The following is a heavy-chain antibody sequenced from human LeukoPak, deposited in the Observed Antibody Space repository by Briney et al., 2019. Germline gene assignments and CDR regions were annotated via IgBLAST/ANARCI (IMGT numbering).Heavy chain of an antibody. CDR3: AKDIYYYDSSGYLDY. V-gene: IGHV3-9*02. D-gene: IGHD3-22*01. J-gene: IGHJ4*02. CDR1: GFTSDDYA. Sequence: GGSLRLSCAASGFTSDDYAMHWVRQAPGKGLEWVSGISWNSGSIGYADSVKGRFTISRDNAKNSLYLQMNSLRAEDTALYYCAKDIYYYDSSGYLDYWGQGTLVTVSS. CDR2: ISWNSGSI.